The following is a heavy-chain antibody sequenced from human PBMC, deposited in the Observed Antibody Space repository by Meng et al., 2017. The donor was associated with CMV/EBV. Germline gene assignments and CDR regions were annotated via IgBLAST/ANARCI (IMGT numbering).Heavy chain of an antibody. CDR2: ISSSSSYI. J-gene: IGHJ4*02. CDR1: GFTFSSYS. CDR3: ARGKIAALFAH. D-gene: IGHD6-6*01. V-gene: IGHV3-21*01. Sequence: EVQLVESGGGLVKPGGFLRLSCAASGFTFSSYSMNWVRQAPGKGLEWVSSISSSSSYIYYADSVKGRFTISRDNAKNSLYLQMNSLRAEDTAVYYCARGKIAALFAHWGQGTLVTVSS.